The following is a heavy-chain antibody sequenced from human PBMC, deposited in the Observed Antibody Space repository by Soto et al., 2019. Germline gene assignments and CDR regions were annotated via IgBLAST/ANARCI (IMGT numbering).Heavy chain of an antibody. V-gene: IGHV3-30-3*01. J-gene: IGHJ6*02. CDR2: ISYDGSNK. CDR3: ARDCLPSYYDFWSGYRNYYYGMDV. D-gene: IGHD3-3*01. Sequence: QVQLVESGGGVVQPGRSLRLSCAASGFTFSSYAMHWVRQAPGKGLEWVAVISYDGSNKYYADSVKGRFTISRDNSKNTLYLQMNSLRAEDTAVYYCARDCLPSYYDFWSGYRNYYYGMDVWGQGTTVTVSS. CDR1: GFTFSSYA.